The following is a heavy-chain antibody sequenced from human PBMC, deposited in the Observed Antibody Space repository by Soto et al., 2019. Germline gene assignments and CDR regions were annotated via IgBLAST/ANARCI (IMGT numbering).Heavy chain of an antibody. CDR2: MNPNSGNT. CDR3: ASAAYYDRSGYLLRCGY. CDR1: GYTFTSYD. Sequence: QVQLVQSGAEVKKPGASVKVSCKASGYTFTSYDINWVRQATGQGLEWMGWMNPNSGNTGYAQKFQGRVTMTMNTSISTAYMELSSLRSEDTAVYHCASAAYYDRSGYLLRCGYWGQGTLVTVSS. J-gene: IGHJ4*02. V-gene: IGHV1-8*01. D-gene: IGHD3-22*01.